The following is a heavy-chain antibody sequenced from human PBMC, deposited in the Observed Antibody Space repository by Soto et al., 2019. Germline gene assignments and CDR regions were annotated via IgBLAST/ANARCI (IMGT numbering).Heavy chain of an antibody. Sequence: SETLSLTCSVSGGSVSSGYYSWNWIRQPPGKGLEWIGYINYSGVTHYNPSLKSRVTISVDTSKNQFSLKVGSVTAADTAVYFCARSVAVPGAHIDYWGQGTQVTVSS. CDR3: ARSVAVPGAHIDY. J-gene: IGHJ4*02. CDR1: GGSVSSGYYS. V-gene: IGHV4-61*01. CDR2: INYSGVT. D-gene: IGHD6-19*01.